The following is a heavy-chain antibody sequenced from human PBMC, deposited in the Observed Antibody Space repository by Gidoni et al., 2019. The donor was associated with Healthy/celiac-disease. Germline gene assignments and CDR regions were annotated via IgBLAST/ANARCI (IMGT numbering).Heavy chain of an antibody. J-gene: IGHJ4*02. CDR1: GFTCSYYL. D-gene: IGHD6-13*01. Sequence: EVQLVESGGGLVQPGGSLRLSCAAAGFTCSYYLMSWVRQAPGKGLEWVANIKQDGSEKYYVDSVKGRFTISRDNAKNSLYLQMNSLRAEDTAVYYCARLAAAAFDYWGQGTLVTVSS. CDR3: ARLAAAAFDY. CDR2: IKQDGSEK. V-gene: IGHV3-7*01.